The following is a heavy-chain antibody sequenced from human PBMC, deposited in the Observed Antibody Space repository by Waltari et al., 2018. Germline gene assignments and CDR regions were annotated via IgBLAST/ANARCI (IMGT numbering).Heavy chain of an antibody. Sequence: QVQLVESGGGVVQPGRSLRLSCAASGFTFSSYAMHWVRQAPGKGLEWVAVISYDGSNKYYADSVKGRFTISRDNSKNTLYLQMNSLRAEDTAVYYCARDQIWGQGTLVTVSS. CDR1: GFTFSSYA. CDR2: ISYDGSNK. CDR3: ARDQI. J-gene: IGHJ4*02. V-gene: IGHV3-30-3*01.